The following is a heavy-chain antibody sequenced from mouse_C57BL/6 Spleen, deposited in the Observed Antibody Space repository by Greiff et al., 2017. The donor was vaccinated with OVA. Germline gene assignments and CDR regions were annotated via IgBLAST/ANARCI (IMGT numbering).Heavy chain of an antibody. CDR1: GFTFTDYY. V-gene: IGHV7-3*01. J-gene: IGHJ2*01. D-gene: IGHD2-5*01. Sequence: EVQLQESGGGLVQPGGSLSLSCAASGFTFTDYYMSWVRQPPGKALEWLGFIRNKANGYTTEYSASVKGRFTISRDNSQSILYLQMNALRAEDSATYYCARSLYSNYFDYWGQGTTLTVSS. CDR3: ARSLYSNYFDY. CDR2: IRNKANGYTT.